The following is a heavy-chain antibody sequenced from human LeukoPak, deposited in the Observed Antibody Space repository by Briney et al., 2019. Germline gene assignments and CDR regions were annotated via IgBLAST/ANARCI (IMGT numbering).Heavy chain of an antibody. CDR3: AANSSGHLYFDY. D-gene: IGHD6-19*01. Sequence: PSETLSLTCAVYSGSFSGYYWSWIRQPPGKGLEWIGEINHTGSTNYNPSLKSRVTISVDTSKNQFSLKLSSVTAADTAVYYCAANSSGHLYFDYWGQGTLVPVSS. CDR1: SGSFSGYY. V-gene: IGHV4-34*01. J-gene: IGHJ4*02. CDR2: INHTGST.